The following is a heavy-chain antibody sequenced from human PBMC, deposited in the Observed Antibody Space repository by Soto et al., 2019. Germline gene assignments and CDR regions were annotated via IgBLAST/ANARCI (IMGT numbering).Heavy chain of an antibody. CDR1: GYIFTTYA. Sequence: GASVKVSCKASGYIFTTYAMHWVRQAPGQSLEWMGWINAGNGNTKYSQKFQGRVTITRDTSASTAYMELSSLRSEDTAVYYCARDPGYSHGYNWGQGTLVTVSS. CDR2: INAGNGNT. V-gene: IGHV1-3*01. CDR3: ARDPGYSHGYN. J-gene: IGHJ4*02. D-gene: IGHD5-18*01.